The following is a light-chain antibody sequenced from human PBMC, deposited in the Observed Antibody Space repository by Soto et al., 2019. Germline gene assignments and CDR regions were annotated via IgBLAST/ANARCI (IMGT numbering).Light chain of an antibody. J-gene: IGKJ1*01. V-gene: IGKV1-5*01. CDR3: QPPMWT. Sequence: DIQLTQSPSNLSASIGDRVTITCRASQSINRWLAWYQQKPGKAPKLLLYDASSLESGVPSRFSGSGSGTDFTLTIASLQPDDVATYYCQPPMWTFGQGTKVEI. CDR2: DAS. CDR1: QSINRW.